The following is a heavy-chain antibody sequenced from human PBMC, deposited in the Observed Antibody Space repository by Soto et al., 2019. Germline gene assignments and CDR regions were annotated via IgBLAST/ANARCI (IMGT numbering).Heavy chain of an antibody. CDR2: IYYSGST. V-gene: IGHV4-39*01. CDR1: GGSISSYY. J-gene: IGHJ4*02. D-gene: IGHD3-22*01. Sequence: SETLSLTCTVSGGSISSYYCSWIRQPPGKGLEWIGSIYYSGSTYYNPSLKSRVTISLNTSKNQFSLRLTSVTAADTAVYYCARLGGYSQALDSWGQGTLVTVSS. CDR3: ARLGGYSQALDS.